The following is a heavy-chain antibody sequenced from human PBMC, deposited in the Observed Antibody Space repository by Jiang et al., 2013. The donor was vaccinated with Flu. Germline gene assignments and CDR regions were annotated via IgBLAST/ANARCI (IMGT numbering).Heavy chain of an antibody. V-gene: IGHV4-39*01. CDR3: ARQYSGSYHPKIFDY. Sequence: ETLSLTCTVSGGSISSSSYYWGWIRQPPGKGLEWIGSIYYSGSTYYNPSLKSRVTISVDTSKNQFSLKLSSVTAADTAVYYCARQYSGSYHPKIFDYWGQGTLVTVSS. CDR2: IYYSGST. D-gene: IGHD1-26*01. CDR1: GGSISSSSYY. J-gene: IGHJ4*02.